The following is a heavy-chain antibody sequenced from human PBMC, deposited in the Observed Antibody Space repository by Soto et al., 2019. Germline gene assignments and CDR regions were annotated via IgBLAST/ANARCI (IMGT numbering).Heavy chain of an antibody. CDR2: IKQDGSEK. D-gene: IGHD3-9*01. CDR3: ARARYFDWLFYN. Sequence: GGSLRLSCVASGFTFSSYWMSWVRQAPGKGLEWVANIKQDGSEKYYVDSVKGRFTISRDNAKNSLYLQMNSLRAEDTAVYYCARARYFDWLFYNWGQGTLVTVSS. J-gene: IGHJ4*02. V-gene: IGHV3-7*01. CDR1: GFTFSSYW.